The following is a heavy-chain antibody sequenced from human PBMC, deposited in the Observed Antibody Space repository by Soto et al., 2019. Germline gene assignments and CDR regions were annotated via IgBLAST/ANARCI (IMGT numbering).Heavy chain of an antibody. Sequence: ASVKVSCKASGYTFTSYGISWVRQAPGQGLEWMGWISAYNGNTNYAQKLQGRVTMTTDTSTSTAYMELRSLRSDDTAVYYCAREAPITIFGVVIHDRPDFAYWGQGTLVTVSS. D-gene: IGHD3-3*01. CDR2: ISAYNGNT. CDR1: GYTFTSYG. V-gene: IGHV1-18*01. J-gene: IGHJ4*02. CDR3: AREAPITIFGVVIHDRPDFAY.